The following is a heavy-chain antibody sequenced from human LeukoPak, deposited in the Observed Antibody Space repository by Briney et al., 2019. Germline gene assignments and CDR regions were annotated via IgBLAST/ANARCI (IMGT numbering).Heavy chain of an antibody. CDR3: ARDRIAVAGTVGTFDY. J-gene: IGHJ4*02. D-gene: IGHD6-19*01. V-gene: IGHV1-2*02. CDR2: INPNSGGT. Sequence: ASVKVSCKASGYTFTGYYMHWVRQAPGQGLEWMGWINPNSGGTNYAQKFQGRVTITADESTSTAYMELSSLRSEDTAVYYCARDRIAVAGTVGTFDYWGQGTLVTVSS. CDR1: GYTFTGYY.